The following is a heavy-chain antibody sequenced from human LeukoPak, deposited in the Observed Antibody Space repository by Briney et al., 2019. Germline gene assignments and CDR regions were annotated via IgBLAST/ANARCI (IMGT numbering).Heavy chain of an antibody. CDR3: AREGSGYTYGRGSYFDY. V-gene: IGHV1-2*06. Sequence: ASVKVSCKASGYTLTVYYIHWVRQAPGQGLEWMGRINPNSGDTNFAQKFQGRVTMTRDTSISTAYMDLSGLRPDDTAIYYCAREGSGYTYGRGSYFDYWGHGILVTVSS. CDR1: GYTLTVYY. J-gene: IGHJ4*01. D-gene: IGHD5-18*01. CDR2: INPNSGDT.